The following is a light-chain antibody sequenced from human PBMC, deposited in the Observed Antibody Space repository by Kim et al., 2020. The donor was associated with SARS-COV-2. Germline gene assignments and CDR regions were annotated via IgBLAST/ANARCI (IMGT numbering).Light chain of an antibody. J-gene: IGKJ4*01. V-gene: IGKV1-27*01. CDR1: QGISNY. Sequence: LSSSVGDRVTITCRASQGISNYLAWYQQKPAKVPKLLIYAASTLQSGVPSRFSGSGSGTDFTLTISSLQPEDVATYYCQKYNSAPLFGGGTKLEI. CDR2: AAS. CDR3: QKYNSAPL.